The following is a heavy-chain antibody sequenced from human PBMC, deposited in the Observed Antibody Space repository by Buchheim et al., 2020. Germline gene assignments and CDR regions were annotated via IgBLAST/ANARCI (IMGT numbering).Heavy chain of an antibody. J-gene: IGHJ5*02. V-gene: IGHV3-7*04. D-gene: IGHD5-24*01. CDR2: VNQDGSET. CDR1: GFTFSDSW. Sequence: EVQLEESGGGLVQTGGSLRLSCAASGFTFSDSWMTWVRQAPGKGLERVANVNQDGSETYYVDSVKGRFTISRDNAKKSLYLQMNSLRAEDTAVYFCTRDRGWQQFDRWGQGTL. CDR3: TRDRGWQQFDR.